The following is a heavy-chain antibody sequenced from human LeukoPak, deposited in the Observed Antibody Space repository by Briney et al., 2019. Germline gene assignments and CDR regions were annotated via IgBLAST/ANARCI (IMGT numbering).Heavy chain of an antibody. CDR3: ASTYYDILTGYYADY. Sequence: PEASVKVSCKASGGTFSSYAISWVRQAPGQGLEWMGGIIPIFGTANYAQKFQGRVTITADKSTSTAYMELSSLRSEDTAVYYCASTYYDILTGYYADYWGQGTLVTVSS. CDR2: IIPIFGTA. D-gene: IGHD3-9*01. J-gene: IGHJ4*02. CDR1: GGTFSSYA. V-gene: IGHV1-69*06.